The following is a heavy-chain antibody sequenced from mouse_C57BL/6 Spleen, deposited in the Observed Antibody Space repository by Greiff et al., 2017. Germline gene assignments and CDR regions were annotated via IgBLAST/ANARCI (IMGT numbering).Heavy chain of an antibody. V-gene: IGHV3-6*01. CDR1: GYSITSGYY. D-gene: IGHD3-2*02. Sequence: EVKVEESGPGLVKPSQSLSLTCSVTGYSITSGYYWNWIRQFPGNKLEWMGYISYDGSNNYNPSLKNRISITRDTSKNQFFLKLNSVTTEDTATYYCASRDSSGYRRYFDYWGQGTTLTVSS. CDR3: ASRDSSGYRRYFDY. CDR2: ISYDGSN. J-gene: IGHJ2*01.